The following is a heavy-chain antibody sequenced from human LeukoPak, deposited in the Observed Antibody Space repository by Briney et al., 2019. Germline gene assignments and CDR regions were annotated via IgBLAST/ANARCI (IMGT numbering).Heavy chain of an antibody. CDR1: GFTFSNYW. D-gene: IGHD6-19*01. J-gene: IGHJ4*02. Sequence: SGGSLRLSCAASGFTFSNYWMHWVRQAPGKGLVWVSRINSDGSSTSYADSVKGRFTISRDNAKNTLYLQMNSLRAEDTAVYYCARSPPWVAGTGYDYWGQGTLVTVSS. CDR2: INSDGSST. CDR3: ARSPPWVAGTGYDY. V-gene: IGHV3-74*01.